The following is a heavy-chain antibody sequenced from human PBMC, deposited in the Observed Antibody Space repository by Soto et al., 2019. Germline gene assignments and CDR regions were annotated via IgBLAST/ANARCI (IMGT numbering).Heavy chain of an antibody. D-gene: IGHD3-10*01. CDR1: GGSISSFAYY. Sequence: QLQLQESGPGLVRPSEALSLTCTVSGGSISSFAYYWGWIRQPPGKGLEWIGTVYYNENTYYNPSLKSRVTISVDTAKNQFSLNLRSVTASDTAIYCCARRERYYGSPGWFDPWGQGTLVTVSS. CDR2: VYYNENT. V-gene: IGHV4-39*01. CDR3: ARRERYYGSPGWFDP. J-gene: IGHJ5*02.